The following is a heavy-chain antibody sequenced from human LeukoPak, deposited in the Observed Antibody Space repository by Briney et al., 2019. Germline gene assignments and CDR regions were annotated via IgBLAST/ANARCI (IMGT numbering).Heavy chain of an antibody. CDR1: GFTFSNYW. CDR2: ISSDGSST. V-gene: IGHV3-74*01. Sequence: PGGSLRLSCAASGFTFSNYWMHWVRQAPGKGLVWVSRISSDGSSTSYADSVKGRFTISSDNAENTLYLQMNSLRAEDTAVYYCARVGDGHSVNYFDFWGQGTLVTVSS. CDR3: ARVGDGHSVNYFDF. J-gene: IGHJ4*02. D-gene: IGHD5-24*01.